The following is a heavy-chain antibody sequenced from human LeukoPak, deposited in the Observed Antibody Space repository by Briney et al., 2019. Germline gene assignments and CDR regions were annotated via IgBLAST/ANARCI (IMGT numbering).Heavy chain of an antibody. V-gene: IGHV1-2*02. D-gene: IGHD5-18*01. CDR1: GYTFTGYY. Sequence: ASVKVSCKASGYTFTGYYMHWVRQAPGQGLEWMGWINPNSGGTNYAQKFQGRVTMTRDTSISTAYMELSRLRSDDTAVYYCARVPGRYSYGYSEGPSYYYCGMDVWGQGTTVTVSS. CDR3: ARVPGRYSYGYSEGPSYYYCGMDV. CDR2: INPNSGGT. J-gene: IGHJ6*02.